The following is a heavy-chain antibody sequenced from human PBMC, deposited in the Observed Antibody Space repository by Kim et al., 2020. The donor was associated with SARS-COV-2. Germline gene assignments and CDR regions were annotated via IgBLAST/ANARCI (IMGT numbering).Heavy chain of an antibody. CDR2: ISWSGRST. CDR1: GFIFDDFG. CDR3: ARVAGSSNFYAAPPYYFDY. J-gene: IGHJ4*02. Sequence: GGSLRLSCAASGFIFDDFGMSWVRQVPGKGLEWVSGISWSGRSTGYADSVKGRFTIPRDNAKNSLYLRMNDLRAEDTAFYHCARVAGSSNFYAAPPYYFDYWGQGTLVTVPS. D-gene: IGHD6-13*01. V-gene: IGHV3-20*01.